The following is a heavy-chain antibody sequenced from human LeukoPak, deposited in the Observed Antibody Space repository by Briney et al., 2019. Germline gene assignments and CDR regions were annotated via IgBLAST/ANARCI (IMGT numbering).Heavy chain of an antibody. J-gene: IGHJ4*02. V-gene: IGHV3-74*01. D-gene: IGHD6-13*01. CDR3: ARAPVSSSYDY. Sequence: GGSLRLSCAASGFTFSSYWMHWVRQAPGKGLVWVSRINSDGSSTSYADSVKGRFTISRDNAKNTLYLQMNSLRAEDTAVYYCARAPVSSSYDYWGQGTLVTVSS. CDR2: INSDGSST. CDR1: GFTFSSYW.